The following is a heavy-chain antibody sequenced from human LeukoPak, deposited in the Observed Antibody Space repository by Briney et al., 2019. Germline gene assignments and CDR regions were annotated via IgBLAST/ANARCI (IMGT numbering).Heavy chain of an antibody. CDR1: GGSINSYY. D-gene: IGHD1-26*01. CDR3: ARDNGIVGARGPFDY. J-gene: IGHJ4*02. V-gene: IGHV4-59*01. Sequence: PSETLSLTCTVSGGSINSYYWSWIRQPPGKGLEWIGYIYYSGSTNYNPSLKSRVTISVDTSKNQFSLKLSSVTAADTAVYYCARDNGIVGARGPFDYWGQGTLVTVSS. CDR2: IYYSGST.